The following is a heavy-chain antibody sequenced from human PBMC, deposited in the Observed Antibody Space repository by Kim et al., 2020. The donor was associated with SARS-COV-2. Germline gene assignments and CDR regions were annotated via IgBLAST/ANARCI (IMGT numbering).Heavy chain of an antibody. Sequence: GGSLRLSCAASGFTFNDYAMHWVRQAPGKGLEWVSGISWNSGSIGYADSVKGRFTISRDNAKNSLYLQMNSLRAEDTALYYCAKRDSSSWYDDWGQGTLVTVTS. D-gene: IGHD6-13*01. CDR1: GFTFNDYA. CDR3: AKRDSSSWYDD. J-gene: IGHJ5*02. CDR2: ISWNSGSI. V-gene: IGHV3-9*01.